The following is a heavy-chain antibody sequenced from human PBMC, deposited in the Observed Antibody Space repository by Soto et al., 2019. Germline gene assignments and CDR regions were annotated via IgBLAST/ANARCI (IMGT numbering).Heavy chain of an antibody. D-gene: IGHD1-1*01. Sequence: ASVKVSCKASGYTFSTYAFSWVRQAPGQGLEWMGWIRAYNGNTNSAQKFQGRVTLTRATSISTAYMELRSLRSDDTAVYYCARDTTDAFDIWGQGTMVTVSS. V-gene: IGHV1-18*01. CDR3: ARDTTDAFDI. CDR1: GYTFSTYA. J-gene: IGHJ3*02. CDR2: IRAYNGNT.